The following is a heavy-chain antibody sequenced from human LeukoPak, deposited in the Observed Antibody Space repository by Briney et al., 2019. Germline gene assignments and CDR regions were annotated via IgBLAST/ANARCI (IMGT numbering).Heavy chain of an antibody. J-gene: IGHJ4*02. V-gene: IGHV3-23*01. CDR1: GITLSNYG. Sequence: GGSLRLSCAVSGITLSNYGMSWVRQAPGKGLEWVAGISGSGGGTTYADSVKGRFTISRDNPKNALYLQMNSLRAEDTAVYFCAKRGVVIRVILVGFHKEAYYFDSWGQGALVTVSS. CDR3: AKRGVVIRVILVGFHKEAYYFDS. D-gene: IGHD3-22*01. CDR2: ISGSGGGT.